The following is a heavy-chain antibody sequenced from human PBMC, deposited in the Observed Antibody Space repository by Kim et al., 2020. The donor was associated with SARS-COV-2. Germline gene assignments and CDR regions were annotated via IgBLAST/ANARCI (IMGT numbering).Heavy chain of an antibody. CDR2: IHYTGST. J-gene: IGHJ5*02. V-gene: IGHV4-39*07. CDR1: GGSVRNSSHF. CDR3: SRSKFYNIPFDP. Sequence: SETLSLTCTVSGGSVRNSSHFWGWIRLRPGKGLEWIAHIHYTGSTFYNPSLQSLLTISLDWPNNQFSLRLTSVTAADTAVYFCSRSKFYNIPFDPWSPGTQVTVSS. D-gene: IGHD3-9*01.